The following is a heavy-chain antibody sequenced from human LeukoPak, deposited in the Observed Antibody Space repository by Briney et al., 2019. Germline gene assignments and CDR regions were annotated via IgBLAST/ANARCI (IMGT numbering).Heavy chain of an antibody. V-gene: IGHV6-1*01. Sequence: SQTLSLTCAISGDSVSSNSAAWNWIRQSPSRGLEWLGRTYYRSKWYNDYAVSVKSRITIKPDTSKNQFSLQLNSVTPEDTAVYYCARSGYSSSAPGGYFDYWGQGTLVTVSS. D-gene: IGHD6-6*01. CDR1: GDSVSSNSAA. CDR2: TYYRSKWYN. CDR3: ARSGYSSSAPGGYFDY. J-gene: IGHJ4*02.